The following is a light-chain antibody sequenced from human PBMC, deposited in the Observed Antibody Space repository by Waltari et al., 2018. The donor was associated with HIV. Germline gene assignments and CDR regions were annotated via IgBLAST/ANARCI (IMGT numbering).Light chain of an antibody. CDR2: EGT. Sequence: IVMTQSPRSLSVSPGQSASMDCTSSQSLLHSDGKTYLYWYLQKAGQSPRLLIYEGTNLFSGVPDRFSGTGSGRNFTLRISRVQPEDVGLYYCMQSIQVLGTFGQGTRLDMK. CDR1: QSLLHSDGKTY. V-gene: IGKV2D-29*02. CDR3: MQSIQVLGT. J-gene: IGKJ2*01.